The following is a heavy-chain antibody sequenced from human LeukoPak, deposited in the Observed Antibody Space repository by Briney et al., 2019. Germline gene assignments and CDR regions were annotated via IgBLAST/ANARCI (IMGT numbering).Heavy chain of an antibody. CDR1: GGSISSYY. J-gene: IGHJ3*02. V-gene: IGHV4-59*08. CDR2: IYYGGST. Sequence: PSETLSLTCTVSGGSISSYYWSWIRQPPGKGLEWIGYIYYGGSTNYNPSLKSRVTISVDTSKNQFSLKLSSVTAADTAVYYCARLGHYYDSSGYLSAFDIWAKGQWSPSLQ. D-gene: IGHD3-22*01. CDR3: ARLGHYYDSSGYLSAFDI.